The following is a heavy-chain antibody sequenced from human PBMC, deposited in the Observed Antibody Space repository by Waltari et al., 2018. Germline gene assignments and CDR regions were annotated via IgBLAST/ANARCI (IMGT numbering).Heavy chain of an antibody. Sequence: QVQLVQSGAEVKKPGASVKVSCKVSGYTLTELSRHWVRQAPGKGLEWLGFFDPEDGDTMNAQKFQGRVTLTEDTSTDTVYMELNSLRSEDTAIYYCATVEATGAFHIWGQGTMVTVSS. CDR2: FDPEDGDT. V-gene: IGHV1-24*01. J-gene: IGHJ3*02. CDR1: GYTLTELS. CDR3: ATVEATGAFHI.